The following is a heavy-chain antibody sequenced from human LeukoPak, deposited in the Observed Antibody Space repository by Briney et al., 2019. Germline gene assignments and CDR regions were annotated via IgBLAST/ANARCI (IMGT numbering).Heavy chain of an antibody. V-gene: IGHV4-34*01. CDR1: GGSFSGYY. CDR2: INHSGST. Sequence: PSETLSLTCGVNGGSFSGYYWSWIRQPPGKGLEWIGEINHSGSTNYNPSLKSRVTISVDTSKNQFPLKLSSVTAADTAVYYCARQYSSGWYKGYFQYWGQGTLVTVSS. D-gene: IGHD6-19*01. J-gene: IGHJ1*01. CDR3: ARQYSSGWYKGYFQY.